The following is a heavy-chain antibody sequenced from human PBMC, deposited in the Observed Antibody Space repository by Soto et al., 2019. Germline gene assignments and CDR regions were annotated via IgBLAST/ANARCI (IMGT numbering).Heavy chain of an antibody. D-gene: IGHD2-15*01. CDR1: GYTFTGYA. CDR3: SRFLRRRYCSGGSWYGCYFDY. V-gene: IGHV1-3*01. Sequence: ASVKVSCKTSGYTFTGYAMHWVRQAPGQRLEWMGWINAGNGNTKYSQKFQGRVTITRDTSASTAYMELSSLRSEDTAVYYCSRFLRRRYCSGGSWYGCYFDYWVQGTLVTVSS. J-gene: IGHJ4*02. CDR2: INAGNGNT.